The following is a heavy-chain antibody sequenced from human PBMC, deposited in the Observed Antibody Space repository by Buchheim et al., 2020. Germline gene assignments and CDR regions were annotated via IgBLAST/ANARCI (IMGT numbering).Heavy chain of an antibody. CDR2: IYYSGST. J-gene: IGHJ3*02. D-gene: IGHD6-19*01. CDR3: ARAVWGPDIYSQQWLTTFDI. V-gene: IGHV4-31*03. CDR1: GGSISSGGYY. Sequence: QVQLQESGPGLVKPSQTLSLTCTVSGGSISSGGYYWSWIRQHPGKGLEWIGYIYYSGSTYYNPSLKSRVTITVDTSKDQFSLKLSSVTAADTAVYYCARAVWGPDIYSQQWLTTFDIWGQGT.